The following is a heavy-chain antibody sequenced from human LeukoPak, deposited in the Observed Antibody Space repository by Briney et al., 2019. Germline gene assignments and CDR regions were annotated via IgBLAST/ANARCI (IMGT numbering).Heavy chain of an antibody. CDR3: GRGLGSPLDY. Sequence: GGSMRLSFAASWFLFSNFGMSWVRPAPGKGLEWVSGISINGAGTYYADSVKGRFTISRDNSKNTLYLQMNSLRAEDTAIYYCGRGLGSPLDYWGQGILVTVSS. D-gene: IGHD1-26*01. J-gene: IGHJ4*02. CDR1: WFLFSNFG. V-gene: IGHV3-23*01. CDR2: ISINGAGT.